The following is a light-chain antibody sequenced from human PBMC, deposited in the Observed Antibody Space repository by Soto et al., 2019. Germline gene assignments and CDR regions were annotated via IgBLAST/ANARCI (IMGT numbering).Light chain of an antibody. CDR2: LGS. V-gene: IGKV2-28*01. CDR3: MQALQTPFT. CDR1: QSLLHRNGYNY. Sequence: DIVMTQSPLSLPVTPGEPASISCRSSQSLLHRNGYNYLGWYLQKPGQSPQLLIYLGSNRASGVPDRFSGSGSGTDFTLKISRVEAEDVGVYYCMQALQTPFTFGQGTKLEIK. J-gene: IGKJ2*01.